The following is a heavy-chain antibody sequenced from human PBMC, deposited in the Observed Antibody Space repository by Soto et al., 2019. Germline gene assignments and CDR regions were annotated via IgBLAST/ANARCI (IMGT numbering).Heavy chain of an antibody. CDR1: GFTFSSYG. Sequence: GGSLRLSCAASGFTFSSYGMHWVRQAPGKGLEWVAVIWYDGSNKYYADSVKGRFTISRDNSKNTLYLQMNSLRAEDTAVYYCARDYPDICSGGSCYYFDYWGQGTLVTVSS. CDR3: ARDYPDICSGGSCYYFDY. V-gene: IGHV3-33*01. CDR2: IWYDGSNK. D-gene: IGHD2-15*01. J-gene: IGHJ4*02.